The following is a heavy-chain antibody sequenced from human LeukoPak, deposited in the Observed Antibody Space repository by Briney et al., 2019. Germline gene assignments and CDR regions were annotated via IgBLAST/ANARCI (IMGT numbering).Heavy chain of an antibody. CDR3: AREVPYGYYYDSSWRFDL. V-gene: IGHV3-66*01. CDR2: IYSGGST. D-gene: IGHD3-22*01. CDR1: GFTVSSNY. J-gene: IGHJ2*01. Sequence: GGSLRLSCAASGFTVSSNYMSWVRQAPGKGLEWVSVIYSGGSTYYADSVKGRFTISRDNSKNTLYLQVNSLRAEDTAVYYCAREVPYGYYYDSSWRFDLWGRGTLVTVSS.